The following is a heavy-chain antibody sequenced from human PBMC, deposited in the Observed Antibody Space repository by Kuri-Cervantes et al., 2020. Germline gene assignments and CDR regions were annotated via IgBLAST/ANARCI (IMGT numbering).Heavy chain of an antibody. D-gene: IGHD2-2*01. Sequence: GGSLRLSCAASGFTFSSYWMHWVRQVPGKGLVWVSRIKSDGSSTSYADSVKGRFTISRDNAKNTLYLQMNSLRAEDTAVYYCAREWYQLLFAVWGKGTTVTVSS. CDR2: IKSDGSST. CDR1: GFTFSSYW. CDR3: AREWYQLLFAV. V-gene: IGHV3-74*01. J-gene: IGHJ6*04.